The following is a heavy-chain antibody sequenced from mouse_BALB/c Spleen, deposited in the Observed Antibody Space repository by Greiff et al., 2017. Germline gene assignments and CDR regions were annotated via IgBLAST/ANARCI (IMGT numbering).Heavy chain of an antibody. CDR2: IDTSDSYT. CDR3: ATRYGIDYAMDY. V-gene: IGHV1-69*01. CDR1: GYTFTDYW. D-gene: IGHD2-10*02. Sequence: QVQLQQPGAELVMPGASVKMSCKASGYTFTDYWMHWVKQRPGQGLEWIGAIDTSDSYTSYNQKFKGKATLTVDESSSTAYMQLSSLTSEDSAVYYCATRYGIDYAMDYWGQGTSVTVSS. J-gene: IGHJ4*01.